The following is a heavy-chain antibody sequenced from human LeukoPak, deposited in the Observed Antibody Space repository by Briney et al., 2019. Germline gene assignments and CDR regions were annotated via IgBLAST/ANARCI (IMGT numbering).Heavy chain of an antibody. CDR1: AFTFSSYS. Sequence: PGGSLRLSCAASAFTFSSYSMNWVRQAPGKGLEWVSSISSSSSYIYYADSVKGRFTISRDNAKNSLYLQMNSLRPEDTSVYYCARSPTSWYFDYWGQGTLVTVSS. V-gene: IGHV3-21*01. J-gene: IGHJ4*02. D-gene: IGHD2-2*01. CDR2: ISSSSSYI. CDR3: ARSPTSWYFDY.